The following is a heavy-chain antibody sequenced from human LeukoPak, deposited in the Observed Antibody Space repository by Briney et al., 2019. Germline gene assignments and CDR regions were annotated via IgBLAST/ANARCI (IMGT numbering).Heavy chain of an antibody. CDR3: ARLSPLTGAYYMDV. CDR2: IYYSGST. D-gene: IGHD7-27*01. J-gene: IGHJ6*03. Sequence: SETLSLTCTVSGGSISNYYWSWIRQPPGEGLEWIGYIYYSGSTNYDPSLKSRVTISVDTSKNQFSLKLSSVTAADTAVYYCARLSPLTGAYYMDVWGKGTTVTVSS. V-gene: IGHV4-59*01. CDR1: GGSISNYY.